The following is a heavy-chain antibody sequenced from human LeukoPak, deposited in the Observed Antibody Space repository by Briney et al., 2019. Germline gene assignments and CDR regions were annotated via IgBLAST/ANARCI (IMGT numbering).Heavy chain of an antibody. D-gene: IGHD3-3*01. CDR2: ISGSGGSL. V-gene: IGHV3-23*01. Sequence: GGSLRLSCAASGFTFSTYAISWVRQAPGKGLEWVSAISGSGGSLYYADSVKGRFTISRDNSKNTLYLQMNSLRAEDTAVYYCAKLVSGYTNDACDFWGQGTMVTVSS. CDR3: AKLVSGYTNDACDF. J-gene: IGHJ3*01. CDR1: GFTFSTYA.